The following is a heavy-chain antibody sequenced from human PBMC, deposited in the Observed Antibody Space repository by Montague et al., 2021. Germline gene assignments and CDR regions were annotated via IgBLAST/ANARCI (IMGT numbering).Heavy chain of an antibody. Sequence: SETLSLTCAVSGGSISTYYWTWIRQSPGKGLEYIGYFAQSVASGASGSTNYHPSLRGRVTVSVDSSKNQVSLKMTSVTATDTGVCYCARGEGVVPAARFDFWGRGTLVTVSS. CDR2: FAQSVASGASGST. CDR3: ARGEGVVPAARFDF. V-gene: IGHV4-4*09. J-gene: IGHJ4*02. CDR1: GGSISTYY. D-gene: IGHD3-16*01.